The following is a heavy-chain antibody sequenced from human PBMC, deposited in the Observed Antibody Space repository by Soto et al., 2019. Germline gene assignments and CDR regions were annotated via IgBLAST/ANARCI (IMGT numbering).Heavy chain of an antibody. CDR3: ARGPLVVLNYFES. CDR1: GGTFRNYP. CDR2: ILPIIDIP. D-gene: IGHD2-2*01. J-gene: IGHJ4*02. Sequence: QVQLVQSGAEVKKPGSSVKVSCKASGGTFRNYPINWVRQAPGQGLEWMGSILPIIDIPDYAQNFQPRLTITADKSTGTAYMELSSLRSEDTAMYFCARGPLVVLNYFESWGQGTLVTVSS. V-gene: IGHV1-69*02.